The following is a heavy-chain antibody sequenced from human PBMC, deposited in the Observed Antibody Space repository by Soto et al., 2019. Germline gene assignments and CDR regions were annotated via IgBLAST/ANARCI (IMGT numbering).Heavy chain of an antibody. J-gene: IGHJ6*02. V-gene: IGHV1-69*12. Sequence: QVQLVQSGAEVKKPGSSVKVSCKASGGTFSSYAISWVRQAPGQGLEWMGGIIPIFGTADYAQKFQGRVTITADESTSTAYMELSSLRSEDTAVDYCASHSGSSPEGRYYYGMDVWGQGTTVTVSS. CDR2: IIPIFGTA. CDR1: GGTFSSYA. CDR3: ASHSGSSPEGRYYYGMDV. D-gene: IGHD1-26*01.